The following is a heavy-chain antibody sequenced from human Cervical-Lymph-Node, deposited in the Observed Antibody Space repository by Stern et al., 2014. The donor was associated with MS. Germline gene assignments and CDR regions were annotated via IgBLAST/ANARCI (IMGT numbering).Heavy chain of an antibody. CDR2: ITWNSVSV. D-gene: IGHD3-3*01. CDR1: GFTFDDSA. Sequence: EVQLVESGGGFVQPGRSLRLSCAASGFTFDDSAMHWVRQAPGKGLEWVSGITWNSVSVGYADSVKGRFTISRDNAKNSLYLQMNSLRGDDTALYYCAKGSGGSGYYPVALDYWGQGTLVTVSS. V-gene: IGHV3-9*01. CDR3: AKGSGGSGYYPVALDY. J-gene: IGHJ4*02.